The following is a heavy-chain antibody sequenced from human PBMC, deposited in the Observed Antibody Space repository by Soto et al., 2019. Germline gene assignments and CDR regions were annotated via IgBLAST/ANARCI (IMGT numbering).Heavy chain of an antibody. Sequence: EVQLVESGGGLVQPGGSLKLSCAASGFTFSGSAMHWVRQASGKGLEWVGRIRSKANSYATAYAASVKGRFTISRDDSKNTAYLQMNSLKTEDTAVYYCTRRIVGATPQGLYGMDLWGQGTTVTVSS. V-gene: IGHV3-73*02. D-gene: IGHD1-26*01. CDR1: GFTFSGSA. CDR2: IRSKANSYAT. CDR3: TRRIVGATPQGLYGMDL. J-gene: IGHJ6*02.